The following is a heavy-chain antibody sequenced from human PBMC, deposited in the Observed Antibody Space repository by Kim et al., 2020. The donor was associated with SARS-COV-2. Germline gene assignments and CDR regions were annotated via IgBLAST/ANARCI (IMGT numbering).Heavy chain of an antibody. D-gene: IGHD6-19*01. V-gene: IGHV3-23*01. Sequence: YADSVKGRFTISRDNSKNTLYLQMNSLRAEDTAVYYCARSKGYSSGWTDYWGQGTLVTVSS. J-gene: IGHJ4*02. CDR3: ARSKGYSSGWTDY.